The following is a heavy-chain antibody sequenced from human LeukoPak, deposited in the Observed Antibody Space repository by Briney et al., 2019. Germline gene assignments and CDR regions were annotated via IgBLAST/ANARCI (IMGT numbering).Heavy chain of an antibody. D-gene: IGHD2-8*01. CDR2: IYYSGST. V-gene: IGHV4-31*03. J-gene: IGHJ5*02. CDR3: ARAPDCTNGVCYTSWFDP. CDR1: GGSISSGGYY. Sequence: SQTLSLTCTVSGGSISSGGYYWSWIRQHPGKGLEWIGYIYYSGSTYYNPSLKSRVTISVDTSKNQFSLKLSSVTAADTAVYYCARAPDCTNGVCYTSWFDPWGQGTLVTVSS.